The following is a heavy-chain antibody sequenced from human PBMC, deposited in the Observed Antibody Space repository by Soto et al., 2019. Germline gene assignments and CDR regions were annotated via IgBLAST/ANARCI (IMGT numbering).Heavy chain of an antibody. CDR3: ARVSRGYVHYYYGMDV. CDR1: GFTFSSYG. CDR2: IWYDGSNK. V-gene: IGHV3-33*01. D-gene: IGHD5-12*01. Sequence: GGSLRLSCAASGFTFSSYGMHWVRQAPGKGLEWVAVIWYDGSNKYYADSVKGRFTISRDNSKNTLYLQMNSLRAEDTAVYYCARVSRGYVHYYYGMDVWGQGTTVTVSS. J-gene: IGHJ6*02.